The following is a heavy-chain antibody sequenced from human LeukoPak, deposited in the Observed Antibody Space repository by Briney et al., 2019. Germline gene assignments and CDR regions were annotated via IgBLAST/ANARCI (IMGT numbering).Heavy chain of an antibody. J-gene: IGHJ5*02. D-gene: IGHD4-23*01. CDR2: INPNSGGT. CDR3: ARARDYGGNSAWFDP. Sequence: ASVKVSCKASGYTFTGYYMHWVRQAPGQGLEWMGWINPNSGGTNYAQKFQGRVTMTRDTSISTAYMELSRLRSDDTAVYYCARARDYGGNSAWFDPWGQGTLVTVSS. V-gene: IGHV1-2*02. CDR1: GYTFTGYY.